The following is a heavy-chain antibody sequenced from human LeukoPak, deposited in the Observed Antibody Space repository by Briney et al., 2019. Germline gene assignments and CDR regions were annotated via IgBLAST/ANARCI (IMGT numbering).Heavy chain of an antibody. CDR2: INPNSGGT. J-gene: IGHJ4*02. CDR3: ARDLVVWELLPIRTKRGYYFDY. V-gene: IGHV1-2*02. D-gene: IGHD1-26*01. CDR1: GYTFTGYY. Sequence: ASVKVSCKASGYTFTGYYMHWVRQAPGQGLEWMGWINPNSGGTNYAQKFQGRVTMTRDTSISTAYMELSRLRSDDTAVYYCARDLVVWELLPIRTKRGYYFDYWGQGTLVTVSS.